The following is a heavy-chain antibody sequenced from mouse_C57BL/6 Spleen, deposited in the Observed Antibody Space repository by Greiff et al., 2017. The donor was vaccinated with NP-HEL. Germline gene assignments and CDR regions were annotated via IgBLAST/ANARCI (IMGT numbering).Heavy chain of an antibody. V-gene: IGHV10-1*01. J-gene: IGHJ4*01. CDR2: IRSKSNNYAT. CDR1: GFSFNTYA. D-gene: IGHD2-12*01. Sequence: EVQLVESGGGLVQPKGSLKLSCAASGFSFNTYAMNWVRQAPGQGLEWVARIRSKSNNYATYYADSVKDRFTISRDDSESMLYLQMNNLKTEDTAMYYCVRQLYPYAMDYWGQGTSVTVSS. CDR3: VRQLYPYAMDY.